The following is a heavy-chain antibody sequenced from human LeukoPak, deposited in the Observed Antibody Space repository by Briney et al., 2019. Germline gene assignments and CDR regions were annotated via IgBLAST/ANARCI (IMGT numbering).Heavy chain of an antibody. V-gene: IGHV4-38-2*02. D-gene: IGHD6-13*01. CDR3: ASGPLIAADY. CDR2: IYHSGST. Sequence: SETLSLTCTVSGYSISSGYYWGWIRQPPGKGLEWTGSIYHSGSTYYNPSLKSRVTISVDRSKNQFSLKLSSVTAADTAVYYCASGPLIAADYWGQGALVTVSS. J-gene: IGHJ4*02. CDR1: GYSISSGYY.